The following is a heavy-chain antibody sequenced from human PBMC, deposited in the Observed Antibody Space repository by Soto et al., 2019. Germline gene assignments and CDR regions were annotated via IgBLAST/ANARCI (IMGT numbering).Heavy chain of an antibody. J-gene: IGHJ5*02. Sequence: SVKVSCKASGGTFSSYAISWVRQAPGQGLEWMGGIIPIFGTANYAQKFQGRVTITADESTSTAYMELSSLRSEDTAVYYCAREYWDFGVVVMNWFDPWGQGTLVTVSS. CDR2: IIPIFGTA. V-gene: IGHV1-69*13. D-gene: IGHD3-3*01. CDR3: AREYWDFGVVVMNWFDP. CDR1: GGTFSSYA.